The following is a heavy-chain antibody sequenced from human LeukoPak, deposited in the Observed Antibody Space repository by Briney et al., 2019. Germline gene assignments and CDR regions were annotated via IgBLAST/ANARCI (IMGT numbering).Heavy chain of an antibody. CDR1: RFXFSSYS. Sequence: GGSLRLSCAASRFXFSSYSINWVRQAPGKGLEWVSSISSSSSYIYYADSVKGRFTISRDNAKNSLYLQMNSLRAEDTAVYYCAKDRRRGYSYGDLHDAFDIWGQGTMVTVSS. CDR3: AKDRRRGYSYGDLHDAFDI. V-gene: IGHV3-21*01. CDR2: ISSSSSYI. J-gene: IGHJ3*02. D-gene: IGHD5-18*01.